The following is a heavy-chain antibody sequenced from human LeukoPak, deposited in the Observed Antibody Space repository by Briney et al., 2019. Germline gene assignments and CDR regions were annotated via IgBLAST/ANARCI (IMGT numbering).Heavy chain of an antibody. J-gene: IGHJ4*02. Sequence: ASVKVSCKVSGYTLTELPMHWVRQAPGKGLEWMGGFDPEDGETIYAQKFQGRVTMTEDTSTDTAHMELSSLRSEDTAVYCATESPVITTFDYWGQGTLVTVSS. CDR2: FDPEDGET. CDR3: ATESPVITTFDY. CDR1: GYTLTELP. D-gene: IGHD3-22*01. V-gene: IGHV1-24*01.